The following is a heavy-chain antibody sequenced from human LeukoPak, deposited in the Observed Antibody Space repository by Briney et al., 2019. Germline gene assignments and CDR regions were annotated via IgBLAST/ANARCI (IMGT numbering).Heavy chain of an antibody. CDR2: IIPIFGTA. J-gene: IGHJ3*02. CDR3: ARDLVPAATHDAFDI. CDR1: GGTLSSYA. D-gene: IGHD2-2*01. Sequence: SVKVSCKASGGTLSSYAISWVRQAPGQGLEWMGGIIPIFGTANYAQKFQGRVTITADESTSTAYMELSSLRSEDTAVYYCARDLVPAATHDAFDIWGQGTMVTVSS. V-gene: IGHV1-69*13.